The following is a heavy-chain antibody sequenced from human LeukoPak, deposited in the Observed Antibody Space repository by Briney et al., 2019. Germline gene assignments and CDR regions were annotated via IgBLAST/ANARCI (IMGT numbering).Heavy chain of an antibody. CDR3: AKDIEDDFWSGLSFDP. CDR1: GFTFDDYA. D-gene: IGHD3-3*01. CDR2: ISWDGGST. V-gene: IGHV3-43D*03. Sequence: GSLRLSCAASGFTFDDYAMHWVRQAPGKGLEWVSLISWDGGSTYYADSVKGRFTISRDNSKNSLYLQMNSLRAEDTALYYCAKDIEDDFWSGLSFDPWGQGTLVTVSS. J-gene: IGHJ5*02.